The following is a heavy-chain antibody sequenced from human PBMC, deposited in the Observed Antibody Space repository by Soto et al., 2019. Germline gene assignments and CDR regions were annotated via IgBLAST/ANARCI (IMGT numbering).Heavy chain of an antibody. CDR2: IYYSGST. Sequence: SETLSLTCTVSGGSISSGDYYWSWIRQPPGKGLEWIGYIYYSGSTYYNPSLKSRVTTSVDTSKNQFSLKLSSVTAADTAVYYCARGGGIVLVPAAIAVEWFDPWGQGTLVTVSS. V-gene: IGHV4-30-4*01. CDR1: GGSISSGDYY. D-gene: IGHD2-2*02. CDR3: ARGGGIVLVPAAIAVEWFDP. J-gene: IGHJ5*02.